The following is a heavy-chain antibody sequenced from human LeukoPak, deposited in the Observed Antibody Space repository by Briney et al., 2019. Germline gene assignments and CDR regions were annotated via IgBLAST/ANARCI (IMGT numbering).Heavy chain of an antibody. D-gene: IGHD1-26*01. CDR2: INTSGSA. CDR1: GGSISTYY. CDR3: ARDIRELLPYFDY. V-gene: IGHV4-4*07. Sequence: PSETLSLTCTVSGGSISTYYWSWIRQPAGKGLEWIGRINTSGSANYKPSLKSRVTMSVDTSKNLFSLKLSSVTAADTAVYYCARDIRELLPYFDYWGQGTLVTVSS. J-gene: IGHJ4*02.